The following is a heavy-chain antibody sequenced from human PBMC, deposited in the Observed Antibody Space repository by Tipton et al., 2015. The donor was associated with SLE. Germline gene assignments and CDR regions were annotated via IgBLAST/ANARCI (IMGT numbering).Heavy chain of an antibody. CDR1: GGSISSGVYS. CDR2: IYHSGST. CDR3: ARGPGYDFWSGYPQGAFDI. V-gene: IGHV4-30-2*05. Sequence: TLSLTCAVSGGSISSGVYSWSWIRQPPGKGLEWIGYIYHSGSTYYNPSLKSRVTISVDTSKNQFSLKLSSVTAADTAVYYCARGPGYDFWSGYPQGAFDIWGQGTMVTVSS. D-gene: IGHD3-3*01. J-gene: IGHJ3*02.